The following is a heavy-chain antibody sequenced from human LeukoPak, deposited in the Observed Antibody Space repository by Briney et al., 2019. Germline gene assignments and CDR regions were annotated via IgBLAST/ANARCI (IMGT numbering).Heavy chain of an antibody. CDR3: ARHYVRLPTYAFDI. Sequence: PSETLSLTCTVSGGSISSYYWSWIRQPPGKGLEWIGYSYYTGTTNYNPSLKSRVTISVDTSKNQFSLKLSSVTAADTAVYYCARHYVRLPTYAFDIWGQGTMVTVSS. D-gene: IGHD3-16*01. CDR1: GGSISSYY. J-gene: IGHJ3*02. CDR2: SYYTGTT. V-gene: IGHV4-59*08.